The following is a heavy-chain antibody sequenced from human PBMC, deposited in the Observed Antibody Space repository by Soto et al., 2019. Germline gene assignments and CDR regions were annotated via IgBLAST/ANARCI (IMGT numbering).Heavy chain of an antibody. CDR2: IYWDGDE. Sequence: QITLKESGPTLVKPTQTLTLTCTFSGFSLSTSAEGVGWIRQPPGKALEWLALIYWDGDERYSPSLKSRLTSTKDTPKNQVVPTMTNMDPADTATYSCAHGSCTSADCYPNPYLDYWGQGSLVSVSS. CDR1: GFSLSTSAEG. D-gene: IGHD2-2*01. J-gene: IGHJ4*02. CDR3: AHGSCTSADCYPNPYLDY. V-gene: IGHV2-5*02.